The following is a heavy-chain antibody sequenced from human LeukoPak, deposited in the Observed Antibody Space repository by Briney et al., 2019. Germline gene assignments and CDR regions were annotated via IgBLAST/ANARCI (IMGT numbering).Heavy chain of an antibody. V-gene: IGHV3-11*04. CDR1: GFTFSDYY. D-gene: IGHD6-6*01. Sequence: PGGSLRLSCAASGFTFSDYYMSWIRQAPGKGLEWVSYISSSGSTIYYADSVKGRFTISRGNAKNSLYLQMNSLRAEDTAVYYCAKGIEYSSSSPSYYMDVWGKGTTVTVSS. J-gene: IGHJ6*03. CDR3: AKGIEYSSSSPSYYMDV. CDR2: ISSSGSTI.